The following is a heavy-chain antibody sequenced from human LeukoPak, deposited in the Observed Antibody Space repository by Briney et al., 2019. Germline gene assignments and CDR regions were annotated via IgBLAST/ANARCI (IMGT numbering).Heavy chain of an antibody. D-gene: IGHD3-16*01. V-gene: IGHV3-48*03. J-gene: IGHJ4*02. CDR2: ISNSGITI. CDR3: ARAPYGDNGYTAEVADY. CDR1: GFTFSSYE. Sequence: GGSLRLSCAASGFTFSSYEMNWVRQAPGKGLEWVSYISNSGITIHYADSVRGRFTISRDNAKNSLYLQMNSQRAEDTAVYYCARAPYGDNGYTAEVADYWGQGTLVTVSS.